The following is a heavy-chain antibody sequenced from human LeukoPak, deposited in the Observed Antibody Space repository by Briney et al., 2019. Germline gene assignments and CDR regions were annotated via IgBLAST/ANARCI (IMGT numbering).Heavy chain of an antibody. Sequence: ASVKVSCKASGYTFTAYYMHWVRQAPGQGLEWMGWIDTNSGGTNYAQKFQGRVTITRDTSIGTAYMELSSLISDGTAVYYCASEAYCCGGSCSLHRVASWGQGTLVTVSS. V-gene: IGHV1-2*02. CDR3: ASEAYCCGGSCSLHRVAS. CDR1: GYTFTAYY. D-gene: IGHD2-15*01. J-gene: IGHJ4*02. CDR2: IDTNSGGT.